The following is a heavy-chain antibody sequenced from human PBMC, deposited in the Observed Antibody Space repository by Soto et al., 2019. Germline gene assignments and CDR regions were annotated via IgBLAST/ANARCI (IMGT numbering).Heavy chain of an antibody. V-gene: IGHV3-74*01. CDR3: ATAGQFRFDN. D-gene: IGHD2-21*01. Sequence: PVGSLRLSCEASWFTFSTYWMHWVRQAPGQGLVWLSRINADGRTTNYADSVRGRFTISRDNAKNTLFLQVNSLRAEDTAVYYCATAGQFRFDNWGQGALVTVSS. CDR2: INADGRTT. J-gene: IGHJ4*02. CDR1: WFTFSTYW.